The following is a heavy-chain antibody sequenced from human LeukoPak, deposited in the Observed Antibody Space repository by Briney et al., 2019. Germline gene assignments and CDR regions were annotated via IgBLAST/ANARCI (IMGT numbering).Heavy chain of an antibody. CDR2: INHSGST. D-gene: IGHD2-2*01. CDR1: GGSISSYY. J-gene: IGHJ5*02. Sequence: SETLSLTCTVSGGSISSYYWSWIRQPPGKGLEWIGEINHSGSTNYNPSLKSRVTISVDTSKNQFSLKLSSVTAADTAVYYCARAPVYARWFDPWGQGTLVTVSS. CDR3: ARAPVYARWFDP. V-gene: IGHV4-34*01.